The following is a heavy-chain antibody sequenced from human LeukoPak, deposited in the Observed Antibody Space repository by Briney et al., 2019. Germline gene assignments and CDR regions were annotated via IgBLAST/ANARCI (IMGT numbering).Heavy chain of an antibody. CDR3: ARAGYGGNSFDY. D-gene: IGHD4-23*01. CDR2: IWYDGSNK. Sequence: PGGSLRLSCAASGFTFSSYGMHWVRQAPGKGLEWVAVIWYDGSNKYYADSVKGRFTISRDNSKNTLYLQMNSLRAEDTAVYYCARAGYGGNSFDYWGQGTLVTVSS. V-gene: IGHV3-33*01. J-gene: IGHJ4*02. CDR1: GFTFSSYG.